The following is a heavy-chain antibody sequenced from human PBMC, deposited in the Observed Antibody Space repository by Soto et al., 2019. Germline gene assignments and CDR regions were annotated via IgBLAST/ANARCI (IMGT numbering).Heavy chain of an antibody. CDR1: GYTLTSYG. J-gene: IGHJ6*02. V-gene: IGHV1-18*01. Sequence: ASVKVSCKASGYTLTSYGIIWVRQAPGQGLEWMGWISADNGNPNYAQYLQGRVTMTTDTSTSTAYMELRSLRSDDTAVYYCARGRYCSRTICYVAIMDVWGQGTTVTVSS. D-gene: IGHD2-2*01. CDR3: ARGRYCSRTICYVAIMDV. CDR2: ISADNGNP.